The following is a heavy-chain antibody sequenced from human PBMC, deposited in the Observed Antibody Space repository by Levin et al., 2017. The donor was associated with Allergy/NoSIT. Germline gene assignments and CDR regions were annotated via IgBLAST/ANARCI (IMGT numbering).Heavy chain of an antibody. D-gene: IGHD6-13*01. J-gene: IGHJ4*02. V-gene: IGHV1-69*04. CDR1: GGTFSSYA. CDR3: ARSDVRSYSSSWTFDY. Sequence: KISCKASGGTFSSYAISWVRQAPGQGLEWMGRIIPILGIANYAQKFQGRVTITADKSTSTAYMELSSLRSEDTAVYYCARSDVRSYSSSWTFDYWGQGTLVTVSS. CDR2: IIPILGIA.